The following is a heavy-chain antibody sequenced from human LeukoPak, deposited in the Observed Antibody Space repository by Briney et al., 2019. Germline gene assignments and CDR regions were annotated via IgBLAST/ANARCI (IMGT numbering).Heavy chain of an antibody. J-gene: IGHJ4*02. V-gene: IGHV4-61*01. CDR2: IYCSGST. Sequence: PSETLSLTCTVSGGSVSSGSYYWSWIRQPPGKGLEWIGYIYCSGSTNYSPSLKSRVTISVDSSKNQFSLKLTSVTAADTAVYYCATLGEYYDSSGYYYNWGQGTLVTVSS. CDR3: ATLGEYYDSSGYYYN. CDR1: GGSVSSGSYY. D-gene: IGHD3-22*01.